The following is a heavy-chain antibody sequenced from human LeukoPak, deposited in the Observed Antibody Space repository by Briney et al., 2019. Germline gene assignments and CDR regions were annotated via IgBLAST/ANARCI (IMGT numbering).Heavy chain of an antibody. CDR3: ARDLYYYGSGSYVPGLPDY. Sequence: GGSLRLSCAASGFTFSSYGMHWVRQAPGKGLEWVAVISYDGSNKYYADSVKGRFTISRGNSKNSLYLQMNSLRAEDTAVYYCARDLYYYGSGSYVPGLPDYWGQGTLVTVSS. J-gene: IGHJ4*02. CDR2: ISYDGSNK. D-gene: IGHD3-10*01. V-gene: IGHV3-30*03. CDR1: GFTFSSYG.